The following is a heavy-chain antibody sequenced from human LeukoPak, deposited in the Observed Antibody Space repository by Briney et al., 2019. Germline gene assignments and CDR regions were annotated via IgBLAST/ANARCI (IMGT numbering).Heavy chain of an antibody. Sequence: ASVKVSCKISGYTFTNYGMHWVRQAPRQSLEWMGWINTGNGNTKSSQKFQDRVTLTRDTSASTAYMELNSLSSEDTAVYFCARVPLHDASGRYYPHWGQGTLVTVSS. CDR3: ARVPLHDASGRYYPH. V-gene: IGHV1-3*04. CDR2: INTGNGNT. D-gene: IGHD1-26*01. CDR1: GYTFTNYG. J-gene: IGHJ1*01.